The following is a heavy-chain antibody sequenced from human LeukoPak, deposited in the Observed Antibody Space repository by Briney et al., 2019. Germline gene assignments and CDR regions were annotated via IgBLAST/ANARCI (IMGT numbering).Heavy chain of an antibody. D-gene: IGHD3-22*01. Sequence: SETPSFTCTGTGGSISSYYWSWIRQPPGRRLGWIGYIYDSGSTKYNPSLKSRLTISVDTSKNQFSLKLSSVTAADTAVYYCARHRGHYDSRYDWGQGTLVTVSS. V-gene: IGHV4-59*08. CDR3: ARHRGHYDSRYD. CDR2: IYDSGST. J-gene: IGHJ4*02. CDR1: GGSISSYY.